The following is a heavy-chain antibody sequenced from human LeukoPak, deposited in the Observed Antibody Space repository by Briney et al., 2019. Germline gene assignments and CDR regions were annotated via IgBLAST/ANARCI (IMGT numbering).Heavy chain of an antibody. J-gene: IGHJ5*02. Sequence: PSQTLSLTCAVYGLSFSVYYWGWVRQPPGKGLEWIGEINHSGSTNYNPSLKSRVTISLDTPQNQFSLKLGSVTGPDTAVCYCARYYAPRSYHGFDPWGQGTLVTVSS. V-gene: IGHV4-34*01. CDR2: INHSGST. CDR3: ARYYAPRSYHGFDP. CDR1: GLSFSVYY. D-gene: IGHD3-16*01.